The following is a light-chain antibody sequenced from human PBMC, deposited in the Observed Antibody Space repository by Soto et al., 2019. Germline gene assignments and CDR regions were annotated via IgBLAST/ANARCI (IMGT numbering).Light chain of an antibody. CDR2: GAS. V-gene: IGKV3-20*01. CDR3: QQYGSPPFT. CDR1: QSVTSSY. J-gene: IGKJ3*01. Sequence: EIVLTQSPGTLSLSPGERATLSCRASQSVTSSYLAWYQQIPGQAPRLLIFGASSRATGIPSRFSGSGSGTDFALTISRLEPEDFAVYYCQQYGSPPFTFGPGTKVDIK.